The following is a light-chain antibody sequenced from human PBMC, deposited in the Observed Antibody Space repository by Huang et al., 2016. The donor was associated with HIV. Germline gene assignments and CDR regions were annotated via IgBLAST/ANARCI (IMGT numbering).Light chain of an antibody. J-gene: IGKJ1*01. Sequence: DIQMTQSPSTLSASVGDRVTITCRASQSISTWLAWYQQKPGKAPKLLIYEAATLERWVPSRFSGSGSGTEFTLAISSLQPDNFATYYCQQYNTYPWTFGQGTRVEIK. V-gene: IGKV1-5*01. CDR2: EAA. CDR3: QQYNTYPWT. CDR1: QSISTW.